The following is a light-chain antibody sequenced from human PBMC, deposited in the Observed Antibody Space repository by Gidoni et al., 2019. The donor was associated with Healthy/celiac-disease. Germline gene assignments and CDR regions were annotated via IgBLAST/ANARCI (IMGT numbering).Light chain of an antibody. CDR1: QSSSSY. V-gene: IGKV1-39*01. CDR3: QQSYSTLWWT. J-gene: IGKJ1*01. CDR2: AAS. Sequence: DIQMTQSPSSLSASVGDRVTITCRASQSSSSYVNWYQQKPGKAPKLLSYAASSLQSGVPSRFSGSGSGTDFNLTISRLRPEDFATYYGQQSYSTLWWTFGQGTQVEIK.